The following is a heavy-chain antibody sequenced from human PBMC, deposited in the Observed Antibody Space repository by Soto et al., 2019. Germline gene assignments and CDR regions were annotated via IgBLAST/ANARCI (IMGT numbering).Heavy chain of an antibody. J-gene: IGHJ5*02. CDR2: ISYSGST. V-gene: IGHV4-61*01. Sequence: QVQLQESGPGLVKPSETLSLTCTVSGGSVSSGSYYWSWIRQPPGKGLEWIGYISYSGSTNYNPSRKGRVTISVDTSKNQFSLRLSSVTAADTAVYYCARWPNWLDPWGQGTLVTVSS. CDR3: ARWPNWLDP. CDR1: GGSVSSGSYY.